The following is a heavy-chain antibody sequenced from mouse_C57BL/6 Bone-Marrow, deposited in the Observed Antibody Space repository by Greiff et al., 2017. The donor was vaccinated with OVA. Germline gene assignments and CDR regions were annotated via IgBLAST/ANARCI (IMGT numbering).Heavy chain of an antibody. CDR1: GFSLTSYG. Sequence: VKLVESGPGLVQPSQSLSITCTVSGFSLTSYGVHWVRQSPGKGLEWLGVIWSGGSTDYNAAFISRLSISKDNSKSQVFFKMNSLQADDTAIYDCAILITTVVDWYFDVWGTGTTVTVSS. CDR3: AILITTVVDWYFDV. J-gene: IGHJ1*03. D-gene: IGHD1-1*01. V-gene: IGHV2-2*01. CDR2: IWSGGST.